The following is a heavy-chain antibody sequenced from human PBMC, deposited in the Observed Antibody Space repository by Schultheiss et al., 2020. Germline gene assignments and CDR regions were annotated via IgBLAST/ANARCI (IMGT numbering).Heavy chain of an antibody. CDR2: ISSSGSTI. V-gene: IGHV3-48*01. J-gene: IGHJ6*02. CDR1: GFTFSSYS. D-gene: IGHD3-10*01. Sequence: GGSLRLSCAASGFTFSSYSMNWVRQAPGKGLEWVSYISSSGSTIYYADSVKGRFTISRDNSKNTLYLQMNSLRAEDTAVYYCARDAILLWFEPYGMDVWGQGTTVTVSS. CDR3: ARDAILLWFEPYGMDV.